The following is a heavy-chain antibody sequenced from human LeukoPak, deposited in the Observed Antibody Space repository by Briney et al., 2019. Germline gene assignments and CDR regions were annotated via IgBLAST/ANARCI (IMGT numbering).Heavy chain of an antibody. J-gene: IGHJ5*02. CDR1: NGSISKYY. Sequence: PSETLSLTCTVSNGSISKYYWSWIRQPPGKGVEWIGYIFYTGSTKYNLSLRSRLTISPDTSKNQSSLKFRSVTAADTAVYYCARHFRSERTPFDPWGQGTLVTVSS. V-gene: IGHV4-59*08. D-gene: IGHD1-1*01. CDR3: ARHFRSERTPFDP. CDR2: IFYTGST.